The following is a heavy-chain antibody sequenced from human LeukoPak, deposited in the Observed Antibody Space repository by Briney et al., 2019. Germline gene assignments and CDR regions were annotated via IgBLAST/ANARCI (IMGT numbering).Heavy chain of an antibody. Sequence: ETLSLTCAVYGGSFSGYYWSWIRQPPGKGLEWIGEINHSGSTNYNPSLTSRVTISVDTSKTQFSLKLSSVTAADTAVYYCARGPYYYDSSGHGYYFDYWGQGTLVTVSS. CDR2: INHSGST. CDR3: ARGPYYYDSSGHGYYFDY. D-gene: IGHD3-22*01. CDR1: GGSFSGYY. V-gene: IGHV4-34*01. J-gene: IGHJ4*02.